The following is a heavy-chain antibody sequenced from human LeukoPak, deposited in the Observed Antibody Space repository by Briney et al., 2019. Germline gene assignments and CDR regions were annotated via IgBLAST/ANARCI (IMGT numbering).Heavy chain of an antibody. CDR1: GGSISSGDYY. J-gene: IGHJ2*01. D-gene: IGHD2-21*02. CDR3: ARDLAYCGGDCYSTHYWYFDL. Sequence: PSQTLSLTCTVSGGSISSGDYYWSWIRQPPGKGLEWIGYIYYSGSTYHNPSLKSRVTISVDTSKNQFSLKLSSVTAADTAVYYCARDLAYCGGDCYSTHYWYFDLWGRGTLVTVSS. V-gene: IGHV4-30-4*01. CDR2: IYYSGST.